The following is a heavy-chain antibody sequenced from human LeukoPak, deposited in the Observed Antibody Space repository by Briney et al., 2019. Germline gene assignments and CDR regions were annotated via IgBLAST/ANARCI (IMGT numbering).Heavy chain of an antibody. CDR2: ISISGGST. Sequence: GGSLRLSCAASGFTFSSYAMSWVRQAPGKGLEWVSTISISGGSTYYADSVKGRFTISRDNSKNTLYLQMKSLRAEDTAVYYCAKGVHSNDVFDIWGQGTMVTVSS. J-gene: IGHJ3*02. CDR3: AKGVHSNDVFDI. CDR1: GFTFSSYA. D-gene: IGHD1-1*01. V-gene: IGHV3-23*01.